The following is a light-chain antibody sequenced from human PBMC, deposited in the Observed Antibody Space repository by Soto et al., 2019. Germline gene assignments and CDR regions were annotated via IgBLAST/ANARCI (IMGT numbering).Light chain of an antibody. Sequence: QSALTQPAPVSGSPGQSITISCAGTGADIGSYTLVSWYQHYPGKAPKLIIYEGSQRPSGVSDRFSGSKSGNTASLTVSGLQADDEADYHCCSYAGGSTWLFGGGTKVTVL. J-gene: IGLJ3*02. CDR3: CSYAGGSTWL. CDR2: EGS. CDR1: GADIGSYTL. V-gene: IGLV2-23*01.